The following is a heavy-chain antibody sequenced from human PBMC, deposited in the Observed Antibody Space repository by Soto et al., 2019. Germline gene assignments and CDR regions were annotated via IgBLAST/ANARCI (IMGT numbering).Heavy chain of an antibody. CDR2: MYHSGST. CDR3: ARVPDY. D-gene: IGHD2-2*01. CDR1: GGSISSYY. Sequence: SETLSLTCTVSGGSISSYYWSWIRQPPGKGLEWIGYMYHSGSTYYNPSLKSRVTISIDRSKNQFSLKLSSVTAADTAVYYCARVPDYLGQGTLVTVSS. V-gene: IGHV4-59*12. J-gene: IGHJ4*02.